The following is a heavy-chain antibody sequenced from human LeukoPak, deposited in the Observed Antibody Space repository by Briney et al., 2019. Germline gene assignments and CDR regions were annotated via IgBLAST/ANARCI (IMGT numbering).Heavy chain of an antibody. CDR1: GFTFSSYS. Sequence: GGSLRLSCAASGFTFSSYSMNWVRQAPGKGLEWVSSISSSSSYIYYADSVKGRFTISRDNSKNTLYLQMNSLRAEDTAVYYCAKDMGHAFDIWGQGTMVTVSS. V-gene: IGHV3-21*01. J-gene: IGHJ3*02. CDR3: AKDMGHAFDI. D-gene: IGHD3-10*01. CDR2: ISSSSSYI.